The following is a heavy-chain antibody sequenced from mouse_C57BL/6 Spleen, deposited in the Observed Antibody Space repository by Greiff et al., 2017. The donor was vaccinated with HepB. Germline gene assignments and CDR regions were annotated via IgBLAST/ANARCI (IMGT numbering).Heavy chain of an antibody. D-gene: IGHD1-1*01. CDR2: IDPNSGGT. CDR3: ARDYCGSSYDAMDY. CDR1: GYTFTSYW. V-gene: IGHV1-72*01. Sequence: VQLQQPGAELVKPGASVKLSCKASGYTFTSYWMHWVKQRPGRGLEWIGRIDPNSGGTKYNEKFKGKATLTVDKPSSTAYMQLSSLTSEDSAVYYCARDYCGSSYDAMDYWGQGTSVTVSS. J-gene: IGHJ4*01.